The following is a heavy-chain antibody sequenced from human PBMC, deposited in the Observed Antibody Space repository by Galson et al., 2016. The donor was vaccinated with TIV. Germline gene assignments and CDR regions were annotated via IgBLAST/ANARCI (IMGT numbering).Heavy chain of an antibody. CDR2: IIPLFRTT. D-gene: IGHD5-18*01. CDR1: GGTFSSYV. V-gene: IGHV1-69*13. J-gene: IGHJ6*02. CDR3: AKDRNTAFDTYSYYYGIDV. Sequence: SVKVSCKASGGTFSSYVFNWVRLAPGQGLEWMGGIIPLFRTTNYAQKFQGRVTITADESTSTVYMELSSLRSEDTAVYYCAKDRNTAFDTYSYYYGIDVWGQGTTVTVSS.